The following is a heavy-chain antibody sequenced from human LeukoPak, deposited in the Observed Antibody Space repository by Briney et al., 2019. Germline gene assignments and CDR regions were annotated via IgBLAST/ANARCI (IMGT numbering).Heavy chain of an antibody. CDR2: IYYSGST. J-gene: IGHJ4*02. V-gene: IGHV4-39*07. CDR3: ARSRDWRFDY. Sequence: SETLSLTCTVSGGSISSSSYYWGWIRQPPGKGLEWIGSIYYSGSTYYNPSLKSRVTISVDTSKNQFSLKLSSVTAADTAVYYCARSRDWRFDYWGQGTLVTVSS. D-gene: IGHD3-3*01. CDR1: GGSISSSSYY.